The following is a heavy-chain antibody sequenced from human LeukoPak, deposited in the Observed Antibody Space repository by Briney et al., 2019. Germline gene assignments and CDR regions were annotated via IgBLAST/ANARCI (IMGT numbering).Heavy chain of an antibody. D-gene: IGHD3-22*01. J-gene: IGHJ4*02. Sequence: GGSLRLSCAASGFTFSSYAMHWVRQAPGKGLEWVAVISYDGSNKYYADSVKGRFTISRDNSKNTLYLQMNSLRAEDTALYYCARARYYYESSGYYGYWGQGTLVTVSS. V-gene: IGHV3-30*14. CDR1: GFTFSSYA. CDR2: ISYDGSNK. CDR3: ARARYYYESSGYYGY.